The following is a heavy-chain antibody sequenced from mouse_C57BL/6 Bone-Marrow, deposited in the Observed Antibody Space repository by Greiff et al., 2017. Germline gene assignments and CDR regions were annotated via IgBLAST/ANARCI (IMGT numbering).Heavy chain of an antibody. Sequence: QVQLQQPGAELVKPGASVKLSCKASGYTFTSYWMQWVKQRPGQGLEWIGEIDPSDSYTNYNQKFKGKATLTVDTSSSTAYMQLSSLTSEDSAVYYCASNWDWLAYWGQGTLVTVSA. CDR3: ASNWDWLAY. D-gene: IGHD4-1*02. V-gene: IGHV1-50*01. J-gene: IGHJ3*01. CDR2: IDPSDSYT. CDR1: GYTFTSYW.